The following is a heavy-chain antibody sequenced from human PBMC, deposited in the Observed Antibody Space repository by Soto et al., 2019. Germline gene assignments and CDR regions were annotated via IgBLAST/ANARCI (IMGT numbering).Heavy chain of an antibody. D-gene: IGHD4-17*01. Sequence: QVQLVQSGAEVKKPGSSVKVSCKASRGTFSSYAISWVRQAPGQGLEWMGGIIPIFGTANYAQKFQGRVTITADESTSTAYMELSSLRSEDTAVYYGARDGQGPMTTVTRWFDPWGQGTLVTVSS. J-gene: IGHJ5*02. CDR1: RGTFSSYA. V-gene: IGHV1-69*01. CDR2: IIPIFGTA. CDR3: ARDGQGPMTTVTRWFDP.